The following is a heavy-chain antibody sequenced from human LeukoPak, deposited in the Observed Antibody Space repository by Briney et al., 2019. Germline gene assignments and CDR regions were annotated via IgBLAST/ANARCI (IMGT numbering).Heavy chain of an antibody. J-gene: IGHJ4*02. Sequence: GGSLRLSCTASGFTFGDYAMSWFRQAPGKGLEWVSYISSSGSTIYYADSVKGRFTISGDNAKNSLYLQMNSLRAEDTAVYYCARGFGEFPFDYWGQGTLVTVSS. CDR2: ISSSGSTI. CDR1: GFTFGDYA. D-gene: IGHD3-10*01. CDR3: ARGFGEFPFDY. V-gene: IGHV3-11*01.